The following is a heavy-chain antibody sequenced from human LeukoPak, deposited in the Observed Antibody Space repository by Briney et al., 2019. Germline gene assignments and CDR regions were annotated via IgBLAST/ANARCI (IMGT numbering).Heavy chain of an antibody. D-gene: IGHD4-17*01. V-gene: IGHV4-30-4*01. CDR2: IYYSGST. Sequence: ASETLSLTCTVSGGSISSGDYYWSWIRQPPGKGLEWIGYIYYSGSTYYNPSLKSRVTISVDTSKNQFSLKLSSVTAADTAVYYCASGYYGDAIFFDYWGQGTLVTVSS. CDR1: GGSISSGDYY. J-gene: IGHJ4*02. CDR3: ASGYYGDAIFFDY.